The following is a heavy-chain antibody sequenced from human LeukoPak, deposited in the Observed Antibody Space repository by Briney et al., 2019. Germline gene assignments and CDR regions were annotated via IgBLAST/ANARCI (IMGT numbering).Heavy chain of an antibody. J-gene: IGHJ4*02. V-gene: IGHV3-53*01. Sequence: GGSLRLSCAASGFTVSSNYMSWVRQAPGKGLEWVSVIYSGGSTYYADSVKGRFTVSRDNAKNSLYLQMNSLRAEDTAVYYCGRSMISFGGAIDYWGQGTLVPVSS. CDR2: IYSGGST. CDR1: GFTVSSNY. CDR3: GRSMISFGGAIDY. D-gene: IGHD3-16*01.